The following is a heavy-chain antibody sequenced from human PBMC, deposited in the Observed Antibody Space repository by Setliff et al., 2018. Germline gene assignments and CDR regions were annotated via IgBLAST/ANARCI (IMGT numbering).Heavy chain of an antibody. D-gene: IGHD3-10*01. CDR2: ISYSGKT. CDR3: ARHPYYYGSGTYLDNNNRWFDP. J-gene: IGHJ5*02. CDR1: GGSINNYY. V-gene: IGHV4-59*08. Sequence: SETLSLTCTVSGGSINNYYWSWVRQPPGKGLEWLGYISYSGKTNYNPSLKSRVTMSVDTSKNQFSLQWSSLRASDTAIYYCARHPYYYGSGTYLDNNNRWFDPWGQGTLVTVSS.